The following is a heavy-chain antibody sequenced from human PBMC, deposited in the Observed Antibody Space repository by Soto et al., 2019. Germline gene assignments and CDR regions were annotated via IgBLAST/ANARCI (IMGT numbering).Heavy chain of an antibody. CDR3: AREDPRGYDFWSGYYIFDY. Sequence: ASVKVSCKASGGTFSSYAISWVRQAPGQGLEWMGGIIPIFGTANYAQKFQGRVTITADESTSTAYMELSSLRSEDTAVYYCAREDPRGYDFWSGYYIFDYWGQGTLVTVSS. CDR1: GGTFSSYA. CDR2: IIPIFGTA. D-gene: IGHD3-3*01. J-gene: IGHJ4*02. V-gene: IGHV1-69*13.